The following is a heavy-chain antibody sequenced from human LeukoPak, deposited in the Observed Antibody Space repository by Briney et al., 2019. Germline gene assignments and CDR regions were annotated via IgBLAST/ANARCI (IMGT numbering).Heavy chain of an antibody. D-gene: IGHD3-22*01. CDR1: GFTFDDYG. J-gene: IGHJ3*02. CDR2: INWNGGST. Sequence: PGGSLRLSCAASGFTFDDYGMSWVRQAPGKGLEWVSGINWNGGSTGYADSVKGRFTISRDNAKNSLYLQMNSLRAEDTALYYCARLIVVVWPTTGAFDIWGQGTMVTVSS. CDR3: ARLIVVVWPTTGAFDI. V-gene: IGHV3-20*04.